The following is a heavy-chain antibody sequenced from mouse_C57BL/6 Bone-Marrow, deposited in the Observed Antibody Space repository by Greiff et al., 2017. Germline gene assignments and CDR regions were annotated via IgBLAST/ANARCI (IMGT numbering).Heavy chain of an antibody. CDR2: INPNYGIT. CDR3: ASLGYYYAMDY. Sequence: VQLQQSGPELVKPGASVKISCKASGYSFTDYNMNWVKQSNGKSLEWIGVINPNYGITSYNQKFKGKATLTVDPSSSPAYMQLNSLTSDDSAVDYCASLGYYYAMDYWGQGTSVTVSS. D-gene: IGHD3-3*01. J-gene: IGHJ4*01. V-gene: IGHV1-39*01. CDR1: GYSFTDYN.